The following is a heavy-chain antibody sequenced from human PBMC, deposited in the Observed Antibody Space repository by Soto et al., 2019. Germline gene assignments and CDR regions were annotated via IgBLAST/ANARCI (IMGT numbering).Heavy chain of an antibody. CDR1: GFTFTRYS. CDR2: ISSTTNYI. J-gene: IGHJ5*02. Sequence: PGGSLRLSCAASGFTFTRYSMNWVRQAPGKGLEWVSSISSTTNYIYYADSMKGRFTVSRDNAKNSVYLEMNNLRVDDTAVYYCARDKTQGAGWFDPWGRGTLVTVSS. CDR3: ARDKTQGAGWFDP. V-gene: IGHV3-21*04.